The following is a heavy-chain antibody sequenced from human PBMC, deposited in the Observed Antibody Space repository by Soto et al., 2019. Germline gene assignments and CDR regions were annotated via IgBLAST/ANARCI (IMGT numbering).Heavy chain of an antibody. J-gene: IGHJ4*02. CDR3: ERNPFRMPYSFDS. CDR2: INPGDSDI. Sequence: GESLKISCKGSGYTFSSYWIGWVRQMPGKGLEWMAMINPGDSDIRYSPSFEGQVTISADKSNTTAYLQWGSLTASDTATYYGERNPFRMPYSFDSWGQVTLFTFS. D-gene: IGHD2-2*01. V-gene: IGHV5-51*01. CDR1: GYTFSSYW.